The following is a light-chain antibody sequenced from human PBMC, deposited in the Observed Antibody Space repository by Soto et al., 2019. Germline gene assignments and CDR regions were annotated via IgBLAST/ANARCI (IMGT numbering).Light chain of an antibody. CDR1: SSDVGRYKL. CDR2: EVS. CDR3: CSYAGSSTPNV. Sequence: QSALTQPASVSGSPGQSITISCTGTSSDVGRYKLVSWYQQHPGKAPKLMIYEVSKRPSGVSNRFSGSKSGNMSSLTISGLQAEDVAEYYCCSYAGSSTPNVFGTGTKLTVL. J-gene: IGLJ1*01. V-gene: IGLV2-23*02.